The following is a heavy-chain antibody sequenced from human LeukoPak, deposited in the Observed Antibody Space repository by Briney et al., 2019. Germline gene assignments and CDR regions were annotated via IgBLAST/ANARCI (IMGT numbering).Heavy chain of an antibody. D-gene: IGHD4-17*01. Sequence: PSETLSLTCTVSGGSISSSSYYWGWIRQPPGKGLEWIGSMYYSGSTYYNPSLKSRVSISIDTSKNQFSLKLSSVTAADTAVYYCARADGEDLYYHYYCMDVWGKGTTVTVSS. J-gene: IGHJ6*03. CDR1: GGSISSSSYY. CDR2: MYYSGST. V-gene: IGHV4-39*07. CDR3: ARADGEDLYYHYYCMDV.